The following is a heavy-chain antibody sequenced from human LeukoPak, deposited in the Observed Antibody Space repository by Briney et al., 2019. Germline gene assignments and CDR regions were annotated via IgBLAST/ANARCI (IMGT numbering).Heavy chain of an antibody. CDR3: ARGKNNRLGYCSSASCSHYYGMDV. Sequence: ASAKVSFKASGYTFTSYDINWVRQATGQGLEWMGWMNPNSGNTGYAQKFQGRVTMTRNTSISTAYMELSSLRSEDTAVYYCARGKNNRLGYCSSASCSHYYGMDVWGQGTTVTVSS. J-gene: IGHJ6*02. CDR1: GYTFTSYD. V-gene: IGHV1-8*01. D-gene: IGHD2-2*01. CDR2: MNPNSGNT.